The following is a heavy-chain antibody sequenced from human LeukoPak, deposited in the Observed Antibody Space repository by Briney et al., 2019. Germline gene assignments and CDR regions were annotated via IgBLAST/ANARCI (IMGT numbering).Heavy chain of an antibody. CDR2: IFSSGST. CDR3: AGATWDSSPDY. D-gene: IGHD1-26*01. V-gene: IGHV4-61*05. CDR1: GGSISSSSYY. J-gene: IGHJ4*02. Sequence: PSETLSLTCTVSGGSISSSSYYWGWIRQPPGKGLECIGYIFSSGSTNYNPSLKSRVTISVDTSKNQFSLKLSSVTAADTAVYYCAGATWDSSPDYWGQGTLVTVSS.